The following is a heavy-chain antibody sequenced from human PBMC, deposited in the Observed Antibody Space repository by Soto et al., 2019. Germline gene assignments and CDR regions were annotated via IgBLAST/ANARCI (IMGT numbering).Heavy chain of an antibody. V-gene: IGHV1-69*13. D-gene: IGHD3-10*01. Sequence: SVKVSCKASGGTFSSYAISWVRQAPGQGLEWMGGIIPIFGTANYAQKFQGRVTITADESTSTAYMELSSLRSEDTAVYYCARGYYGSGSYFPYYYYGMDVWGQGTAVTVSS. CDR3: ARGYYGSGSYFPYYYYGMDV. CDR2: IIPIFGTA. J-gene: IGHJ6*02. CDR1: GGTFSSYA.